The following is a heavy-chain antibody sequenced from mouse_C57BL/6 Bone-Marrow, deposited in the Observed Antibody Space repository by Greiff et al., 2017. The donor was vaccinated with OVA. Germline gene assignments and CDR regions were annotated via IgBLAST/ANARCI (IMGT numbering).Heavy chain of an antibody. Sequence: QVQLKESGAELARPGASVKLSCKASGYTFTSYGISWVKQRTGQGLEWIGEIYPRSGNTYYNEKFKGKATLTADKSSSTAYMELRSLTSEDSAVYICARWYDGNLYYFDYWGQGTTLTVSS. V-gene: IGHV1-81*01. CDR2: IYPRSGNT. CDR3: ARWYDGNLYYFDY. D-gene: IGHD2-14*01. CDR1: GYTFTSYG. J-gene: IGHJ2*01.